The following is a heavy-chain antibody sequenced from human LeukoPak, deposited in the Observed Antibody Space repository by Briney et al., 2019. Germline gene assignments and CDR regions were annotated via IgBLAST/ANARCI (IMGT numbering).Heavy chain of an antibody. Sequence: GGSLRLSCAASGFTFSSNGMNWVRQAPGKGLEWVSYIXATXGTIYYADSVKGRFTISRDNAKNSLYLQMNSLRVEDTALYYXXXNYXDGGGGRYXDXLPVFWGQGTLVTVSS. J-gene: IGHJ4*02. CDR2: IXATXGTI. CDR1: GFTFSSNG. CDR3: XXNYXDGGGGRYXDXLPVF. D-gene: IGHD3-9*01. V-gene: IGHV3-48*04.